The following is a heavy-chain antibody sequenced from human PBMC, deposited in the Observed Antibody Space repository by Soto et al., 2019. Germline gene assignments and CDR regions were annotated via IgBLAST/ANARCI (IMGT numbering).Heavy chain of an antibody. CDR2: ISWNSGSI. CDR3: AKVPAAAGTWGWFDP. CDR1: GFTFDDYA. Sequence: EVQLVESGGGLVQPGRSLRLSCAASGFTFDDYAMHWVRQAPGKGLEWVSGISWNSGSIGYADSVKGRFTISRDNAKNSLYLQMNSLRAEDTALYYCAKVPAAAGTWGWFDPWGRGTLVTVSS. J-gene: IGHJ5*02. V-gene: IGHV3-9*01. D-gene: IGHD6-13*01.